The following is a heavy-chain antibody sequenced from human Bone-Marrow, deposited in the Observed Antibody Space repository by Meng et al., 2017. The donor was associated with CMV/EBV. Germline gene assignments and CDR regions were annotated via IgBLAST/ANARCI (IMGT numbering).Heavy chain of an antibody. CDR3: AMLRGYIGYDPFDY. D-gene: IGHD5-12*01. Sequence: ASVKVSCKASGYTFTGYYMHWVRQAPGQGLEWMGWINPNSGGTNYAQKFQGRVTRTRDTSISTAYMELSRLRSDDTAVYYCAMLRGYIGYDPFDYWGQGTLVTVSS. CDR1: GYTFTGYY. V-gene: IGHV1-2*02. CDR2: INPNSGGT. J-gene: IGHJ4*02.